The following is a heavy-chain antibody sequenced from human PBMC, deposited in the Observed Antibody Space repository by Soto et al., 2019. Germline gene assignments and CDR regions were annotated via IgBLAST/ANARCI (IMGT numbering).Heavy chain of an antibody. CDR3: ASKGLYYYGFDV. V-gene: IGHV3-74*01. CDR2: INNDGSTT. CDR1: GFPFSTYW. Sequence: GGSLRLSCAASGFPFSTYWMHWVRQAPGKGPVWVSRINNDGSTTRYADSVKGRFTISRDNAKNTLHLQMNSLRAEDTAVYYCASKGLYYYGFDVWGQGTTVTVYS. J-gene: IGHJ6*02.